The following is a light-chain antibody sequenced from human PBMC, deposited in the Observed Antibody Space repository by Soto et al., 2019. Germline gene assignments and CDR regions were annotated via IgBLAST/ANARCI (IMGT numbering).Light chain of an antibody. V-gene: IGKV1-5*01. J-gene: IGKJ1*01. Sequence: DIQLNKSPSPMSASVRDRVTITCRASQSISSWLDWYQQKPGKDHKLLIYDASRLQSGVPSRFSGSGSGTEFTLTISSLQPDEVATYYCQQYNSYSWTFGQGTK. CDR1: QSISSW. CDR2: DAS. CDR3: QQYNSYSWT.